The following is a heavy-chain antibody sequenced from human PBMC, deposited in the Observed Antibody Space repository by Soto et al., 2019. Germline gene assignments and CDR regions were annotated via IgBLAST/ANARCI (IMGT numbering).Heavy chain of an antibody. V-gene: IGHV1-18*01. CDR1: GYTFTSYG. J-gene: IGHJ6*02. CDR2: ISAYNGNT. Sequence: XSVKVSCKASGYTFTSYGIIWVRQAPGQGLEWMGWISAYNGNTNYAQKLQGRVTMTTDTSTSTAYMELRSLRSDDTAVYYCAREEVTTPYYYYGMDVWGQGTTVTVSS. D-gene: IGHD4-17*01. CDR3: AREEVTTPYYYYGMDV.